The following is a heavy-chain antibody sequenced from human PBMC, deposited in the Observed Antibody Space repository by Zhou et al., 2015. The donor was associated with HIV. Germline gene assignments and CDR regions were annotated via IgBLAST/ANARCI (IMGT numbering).Heavy chain of an antibody. CDR1: GGTFSSYA. CDR3: ASSPDYYGSGRLLYPPFLDSVGTNGTVVPTVSXRVSTTSPDP. V-gene: IGHV1-69*01. Sequence: QVQLVQSGAEVKKPGSSVKVSCKASGGTFSSYAISWVRQAPGQGLEWMGGIIPIFGTANYAQKFQGRVTITADESTSTAYMELSSLRSEDTAVYYCASSPDYYGSGRLLYPPFLDSVGTNGTVVPTVSXRVSTTSPDP. J-gene: IGHJ5*02. CDR2: IIPIFGTA. D-gene: IGHD3-10*01.